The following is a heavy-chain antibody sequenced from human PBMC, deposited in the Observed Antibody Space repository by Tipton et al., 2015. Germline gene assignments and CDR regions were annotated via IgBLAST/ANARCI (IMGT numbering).Heavy chain of an antibody. V-gene: IGHV4-39*01. CDR3: ASRIVAHREKGDWFDP. J-gene: IGHJ5*02. Sequence: TLSLTCTVSGVSISSSSYYWGWIRQPPGKGLEWIGSISYSGSTHYNPSLKSRVTMSVDTSKNQFSLNLNSVTAADTAVYYCASRIVAHREKGDWFDPWGQGTLVIVAS. CDR2: ISYSGST. D-gene: IGHD5-12*01. CDR1: GVSISSSSYY.